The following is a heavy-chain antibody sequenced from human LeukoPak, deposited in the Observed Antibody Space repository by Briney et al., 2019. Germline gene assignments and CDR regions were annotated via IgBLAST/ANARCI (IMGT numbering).Heavy chain of an antibody. D-gene: IGHD3-3*01. CDR1: GGSISSYY. CDR2: IYYSGST. CDR3: ARVREHITIFGVAYNWFDP. J-gene: IGHJ5*02. Sequence: PSETLSLTCTVSGGSISSYYWSWIRQPPGKGLEWIGYIYYSGSTNYNPSLKSRVTISVDTSKNQFSLKLSSVTAADTAVYYCARVREHITIFGVAYNWFDPWGQGTLVTVSS. V-gene: IGHV4-59*01.